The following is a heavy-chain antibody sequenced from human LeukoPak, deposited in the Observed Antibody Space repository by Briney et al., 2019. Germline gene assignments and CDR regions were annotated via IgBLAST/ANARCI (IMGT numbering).Heavy chain of an antibody. Sequence: SETLSLTCTVSGGSISSSSYYWGWIRQPPGKGLEWIGSIYYSGSTYYNPSLKSRVTISVDTSKNQFSLKLSSVTAADTAVYYCARRMRGSGWYYYYYGMDVWGQGTKVTVSS. J-gene: IGHJ6*02. V-gene: IGHV4-39*01. D-gene: IGHD6-19*01. CDR2: IYYSGST. CDR1: GGSISSSSYY. CDR3: ARRMRGSGWYYYYYGMDV.